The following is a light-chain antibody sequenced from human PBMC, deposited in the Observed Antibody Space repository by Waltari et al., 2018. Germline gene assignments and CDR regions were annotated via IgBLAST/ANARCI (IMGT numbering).Light chain of an antibody. V-gene: IGLV2-14*03. CDR1: SSDVGGYNY. CDR3: TSYTTNDTVI. J-gene: IGLJ2*01. CDR2: DVT. Sequence: QSALTQPASVSGSPGQSIAISCTGTSSDVGGYNYVSWYQQHPGKAPKRRIYDVTKRRSGVSNRFSGSQAGIPGSLTRSGLQAEDEADYYCTSYTTNDTVIFGGGTKLTVL.